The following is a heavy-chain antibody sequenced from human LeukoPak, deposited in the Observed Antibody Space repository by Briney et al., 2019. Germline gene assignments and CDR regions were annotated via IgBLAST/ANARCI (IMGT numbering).Heavy chain of an antibody. V-gene: IGHV3-21*04. Sequence: GGSLRLSCAASGFAFSSYSMNWVRQAPGKGLEWVSSISRSSSYIYYADSVKGRFTISRDNAKNSLYLQMNSLRAENTAVYYCAKEAFSCFDYWGQGTLVTVSS. CDR1: GFAFSSYS. J-gene: IGHJ4*02. CDR2: ISRSSSYI. CDR3: AKEAFSCFDY. D-gene: IGHD2-2*01.